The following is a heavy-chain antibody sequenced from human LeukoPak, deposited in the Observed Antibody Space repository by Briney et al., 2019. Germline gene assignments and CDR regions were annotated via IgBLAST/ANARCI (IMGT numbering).Heavy chain of an antibody. Sequence: GESLNISCKGSGYSFTSYWIGWVRQMPGKGLEWMGIIYPGDSDTRYSPSFQGQVTISADKSISTAYLQWSSLKASDTAMYYCARLQNPQGGYPEYFQHWGQGTLVTVSS. D-gene: IGHD1-1*01. CDR3: ARLQNPQGGYPEYFQH. CDR2: IYPGDSDT. CDR1: GYSFTSYW. J-gene: IGHJ1*01. V-gene: IGHV5-51*01.